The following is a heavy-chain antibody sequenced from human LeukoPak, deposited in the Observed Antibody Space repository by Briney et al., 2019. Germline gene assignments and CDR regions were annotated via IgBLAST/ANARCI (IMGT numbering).Heavy chain of an antibody. V-gene: IGHV3-33*01. D-gene: IGHD2/OR15-2a*01. J-gene: IGHJ4*02. CDR3: ARDLGTFVNDY. CDR2: IWYDGSNK. Sequence: GGSLRLSCAASGFTFSSYGMHWVRQAPGKGLEWVAAIWYDGSNKYYADSVKGRFTISRDNSKNTLYLQMNSLRAEDTAVYYCARDLGTFVNDYWGQGTLVTVSS. CDR1: GFTFSSYG.